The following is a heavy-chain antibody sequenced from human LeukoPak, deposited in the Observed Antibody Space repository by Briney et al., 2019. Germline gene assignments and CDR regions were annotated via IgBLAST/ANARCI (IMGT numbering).Heavy chain of an antibody. CDR2: ISGSGDNT. Sequence: PGGSLRLSCAVSGFTFSSYAMSWVRQAPGKGLEWVSTISGSGDNTYYADSVRGRFTISRDNSKNTLYLQTNSLRAEDTAIYYCAKVSWANYFDYWAREPWSPSPQ. V-gene: IGHV3-23*01. D-gene: IGHD6-13*01. CDR3: AKVSWANYFDY. J-gene: IGHJ4*02. CDR1: GFTFSSYA.